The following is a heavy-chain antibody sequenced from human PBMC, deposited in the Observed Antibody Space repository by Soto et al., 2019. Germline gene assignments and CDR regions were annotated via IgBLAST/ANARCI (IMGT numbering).Heavy chain of an antibody. CDR3: AKDSGYEGYFDY. CDR2: ISWNSGSI. D-gene: IGHD5-12*01. Sequence: GGSLRLSCAASGFTFDDYAMHWVRQAPGKGLEWVSGISWNSGSIGYADSVKGRFTISRDNAKNSLYLQMNSLRAEDTALYYCAKDSGYEGYFDYWGQGT. CDR1: GFTFDDYA. V-gene: IGHV3-9*01. J-gene: IGHJ4*02.